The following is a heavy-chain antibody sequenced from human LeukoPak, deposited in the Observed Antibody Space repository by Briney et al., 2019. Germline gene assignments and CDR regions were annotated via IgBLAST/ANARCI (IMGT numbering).Heavy chain of an antibody. J-gene: IGHJ4*02. Sequence: GASVKVSCKVSGYTLTELSTHWVRQAPGKGLEWMGGFDPEDGETIYAQKFQGRVTMTEDTSTDTAYMELSSLRSEDTAVYYCATDPPGGYGDYLADYWGQGTLVTVSS. D-gene: IGHD4-17*01. CDR2: FDPEDGET. V-gene: IGHV1-24*01. CDR1: GYTLTELS. CDR3: ATDPPGGYGDYLADY.